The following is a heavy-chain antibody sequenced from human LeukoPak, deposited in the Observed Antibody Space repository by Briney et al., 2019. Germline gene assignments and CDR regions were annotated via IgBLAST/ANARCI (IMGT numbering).Heavy chain of an antibody. CDR1: GGTFSSYA. J-gene: IGHJ4*02. V-gene: IGHV1-69*04. Sequence: SVKVSRKASGGTFSSYAISWVRQAPGQGLEWIGRIIPSLDVANYAQKFQGRVTLSVDRDTATTYMEVTSLRSEDTAIYYCARDHCSPGTCLGGHWGQGTLVTVSS. D-gene: IGHD2-15*01. CDR3: ARDHCSPGTCLGGH. CDR2: IIPSLDVA.